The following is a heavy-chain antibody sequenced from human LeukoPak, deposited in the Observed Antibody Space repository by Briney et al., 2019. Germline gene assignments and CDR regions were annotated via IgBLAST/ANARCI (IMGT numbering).Heavy chain of an antibody. CDR1: GGPISTRYYY. D-gene: IGHD3-10*01. CDR3: ASLYFYGSGSFPNY. J-gene: IGHJ4*02. CDR2: IHHSGSA. Sequence: SETLSLTCAVSGGPISTRYYYWGWIRQPPGKGLEWIGTIHHSGSAYYNPSLKSQVTISVDTSNNHFSLKLSSVTAGDTAVYYCASLYFYGSGSFPNYWGQGILVTVST. V-gene: IGHV4-39*02.